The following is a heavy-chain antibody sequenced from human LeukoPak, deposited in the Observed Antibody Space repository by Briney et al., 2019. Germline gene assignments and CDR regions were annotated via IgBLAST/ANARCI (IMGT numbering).Heavy chain of an antibody. D-gene: IGHD2-21*01. V-gene: IGHV5-51*01. J-gene: IGHJ3*01. CDR2: IYPGDSDS. CDR3: ARLAGDGRGDDAFDL. Sequence: GESLKISCKASGYSFATYWIGWVRQMPGKGLEWMGIIYPGDSDSRYSPSFQGQVIISADQSINTASLQWGSLKASDTAMYYCARLAGDGRGDDAFDLWGQGTMVTVSS. CDR1: GYSFATYW.